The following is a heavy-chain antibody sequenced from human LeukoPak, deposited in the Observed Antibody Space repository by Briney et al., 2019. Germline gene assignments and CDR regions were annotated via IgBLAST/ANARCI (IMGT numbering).Heavy chain of an antibody. D-gene: IGHD6-13*01. Sequence: SETLSLTCTVSGGSISGYYWSWIRQPPGKGLEWIGYIYYSGSTHYNPSLKSRVTISVDTSKNQSSLKLSSVTAADTAVYYCARGCSAGTPHNWFDPWGQGTLVTVSS. V-gene: IGHV4-59*01. CDR2: IYYSGST. CDR1: GGSISGYY. J-gene: IGHJ5*02. CDR3: ARGCSAGTPHNWFDP.